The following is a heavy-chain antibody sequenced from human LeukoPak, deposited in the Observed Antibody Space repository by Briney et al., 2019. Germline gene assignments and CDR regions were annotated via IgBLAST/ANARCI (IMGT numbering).Heavy chain of an antibody. CDR3: ARDYYDSSGYYVFDY. D-gene: IGHD3-22*01. Sequence: GGSLRLSCAASGFTFSSYWMTWVRQAPGKGLEWVANIKQDGSEKYYVDSVKGRFTISRDNAKNSLYLQMNSLRAEDTAVYYCARDYYDSSGYYVFDYWGQGTLVTVSS. J-gene: IGHJ4*02. CDR1: GFTFSSYW. V-gene: IGHV3-7*01. CDR2: IKQDGSEK.